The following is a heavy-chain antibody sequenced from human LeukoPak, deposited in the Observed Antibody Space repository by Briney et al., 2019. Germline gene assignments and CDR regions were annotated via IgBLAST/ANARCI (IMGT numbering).Heavy chain of an antibody. D-gene: IGHD5-18*01. CDR3: ARDQHTAMVYYYYYMDV. Sequence: GRSLRLSWAASGFTFSSYAMHWVRQAPGKGLEWISYISPSSHYIYYADSVRGRFTISRDNARNSLYLQMNSLRDEDTAVYYCARDQHTAMVYYYYYMDVWGTGTTVTVSS. V-gene: IGHV3-21*05. CDR1: GFTFSSYA. CDR2: ISPSSHYI. J-gene: IGHJ6*03.